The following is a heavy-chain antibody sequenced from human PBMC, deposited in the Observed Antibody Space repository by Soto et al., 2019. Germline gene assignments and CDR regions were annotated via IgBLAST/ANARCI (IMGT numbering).Heavy chain of an antibody. V-gene: IGHV4-31*01. CDR3: ARSVFP. Sequence: QVQLQESGPGLVKPSQTLSLTCTVSGGSISSGGYYWNWIRQHPGKGLEWIGYIFYIGSTYYNLSLKSLVPISVDTSKNQFSLKLNSVTAADTAVYYCARSVFPWGQGTLVTVSS. J-gene: IGHJ5*02. CDR1: GGSISSGGYY. CDR2: IFYIGST.